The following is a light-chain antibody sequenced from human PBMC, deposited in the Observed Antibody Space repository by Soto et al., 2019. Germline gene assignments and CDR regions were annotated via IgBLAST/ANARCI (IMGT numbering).Light chain of an antibody. CDR2: DAS. CDR1: QSINNF. Sequence: EIVLTQSPATLSLSPGERATLSCRASQSINNFLAWYQQKPGQPPRLLIYDASNRATGIPGRFSGSGSGTDFTLTISSLEPEDFAAYYCQQRGNWPPTFGPGTKVDI. J-gene: IGKJ3*01. V-gene: IGKV3-11*01. CDR3: QQRGNWPPT.